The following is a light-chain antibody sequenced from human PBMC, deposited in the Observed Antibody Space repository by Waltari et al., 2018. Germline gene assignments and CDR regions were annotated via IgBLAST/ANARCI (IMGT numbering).Light chain of an antibody. CDR3: QQYNNWPPYT. V-gene: IGKV3-15*01. J-gene: IGKJ2*01. CDR2: AAS. Sequence: DIVMTQSPATLSLSPGERATLSGRASQSVGSNLAWYQQKTCQALRPLIFAASRRATGIPARFSGSGSGTEFTLTIGSLQSEDFAVYYCQQYNNWPPYTFGQGTKLEIK. CDR1: QSVGSN.